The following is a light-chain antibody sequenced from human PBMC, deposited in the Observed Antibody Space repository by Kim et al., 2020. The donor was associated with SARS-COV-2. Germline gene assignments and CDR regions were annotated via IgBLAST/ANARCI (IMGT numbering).Light chain of an antibody. Sequence: SSVGVTSTLRNGHSSYIIARTQQQPGKAPRDLMKLESSGDYNEGSGVPDRFSGSRSGADCYLTISNLQSEDEAEFCCETWDSNTVMFGGGTQLTVL. CDR1: NGHSSYI. CDR2: LESSGDY. J-gene: IGLJ3*02. V-gene: IGLV4-60*03. CDR3: ETWDSNTVM.